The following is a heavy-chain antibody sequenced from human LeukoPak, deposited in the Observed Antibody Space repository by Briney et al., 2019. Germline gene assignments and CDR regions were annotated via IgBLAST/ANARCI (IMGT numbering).Heavy chain of an antibody. J-gene: IGHJ3*01. CDR3: AKLVGGLPIDL. CDR1: GFSFSSNA. V-gene: IGHV3-23*01. D-gene: IGHD6-19*01. CDR2: ISGSGDST. Sequence: PGRSLRLSCAASGFSFSSNAMSWVRQAAGKGLEWVSTISGSGDSTYYAGSVKGRFTISRDNSKNSLYLQMNSLRVEDTALYYCAKLVGGLPIDLWGQGRVVTVSS.